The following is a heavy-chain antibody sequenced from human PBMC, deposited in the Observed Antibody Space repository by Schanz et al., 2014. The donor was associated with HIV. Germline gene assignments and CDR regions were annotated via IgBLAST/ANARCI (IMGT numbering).Heavy chain of an antibody. Sequence: QVQVVESGGGVVQPGRSLTLSCATTGFPLRDYGMHWVRQAAGKGLEWLAFISYNGNEKDYGDSVKGRFNISRDNSRNSLYLQMNRLRAEDTAVYYCVKGERIGYRIEVTGPTFDYWGQGTLVTVSS. CDR3: VKGERIGYRIEVTGPTFDY. V-gene: IGHV3-30*18. D-gene: IGHD3-22*01. CDR1: GFPLRDYG. J-gene: IGHJ4*02. CDR2: ISYNGNEK.